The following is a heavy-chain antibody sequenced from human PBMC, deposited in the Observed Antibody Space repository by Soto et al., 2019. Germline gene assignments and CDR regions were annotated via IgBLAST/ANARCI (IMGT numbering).Heavy chain of an antibody. V-gene: IGHV3-23*01. CDR2: ISGSGGST. Sequence: PGGSLRLSCAASGFTFSSYAMSWVRQAPGKGLEWVSAISGSGGSTYYADSVKGRFTISRDNSKNTLYLQMNSLRAEDTAVYYCAKMAGKIAARLGSYFDYWGQGTLVTVSS. D-gene: IGHD6-6*01. CDR3: AKMAGKIAARLGSYFDY. CDR1: GFTFSSYA. J-gene: IGHJ4*02.